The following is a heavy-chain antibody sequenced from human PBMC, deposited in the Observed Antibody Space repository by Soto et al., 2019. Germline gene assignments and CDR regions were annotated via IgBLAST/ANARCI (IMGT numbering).Heavy chain of an antibody. V-gene: IGHV4-4*02. CDR1: GGSISSSNW. CDR3: ARDLGNPGYSSSRDWFDP. Sequence: PSETLSLTCAVSGGSISSSNWWSWVRQPPGKGLEWIGEIYHSGSTNYNPSLKSRVTISVDKSKNQFSLKLSSVTAADTAVYYRARDLGNPGYSSSRDWFDPWGQGTLVTVSS. D-gene: IGHD6-13*01. J-gene: IGHJ5*02. CDR2: IYHSGST.